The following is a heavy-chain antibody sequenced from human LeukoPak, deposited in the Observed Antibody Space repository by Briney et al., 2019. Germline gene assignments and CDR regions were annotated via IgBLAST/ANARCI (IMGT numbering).Heavy chain of an antibody. CDR2: ISGSGDRT. Sequence: PGGSLRLSCVGSGFTSSNYDMTWVRQAPGKGLEWVSSISGSGDRTYYADSVKSRFTISRDNSKNTLYVQMNSLRVEDTAVYYCAKDAAISVAADDYWGQGTLVTVSS. J-gene: IGHJ4*02. CDR3: AKDAAISVAADDY. V-gene: IGHV3-23*01. CDR1: GFTSSNYD. D-gene: IGHD6-19*01.